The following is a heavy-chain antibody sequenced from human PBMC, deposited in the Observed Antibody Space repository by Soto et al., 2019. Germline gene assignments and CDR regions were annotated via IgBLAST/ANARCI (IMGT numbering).Heavy chain of an antibody. CDR1: GYTFTSYA. CDR2: INAGNVNT. V-gene: IGHV1-3*01. CDR3: ARSARHAGQGNYDFWSGYRASGPFDP. D-gene: IGHD3-3*01. J-gene: IGHJ5*02. Sequence: QVQLVQSGAEVKKPGASVKVSCKASGYTFTSYAMHWVRQAPGQRRVMMGWINAGNVNTKYSQKFQGRVTITRDTSASTTYMELSSRSSEDTAGYSGARSARHAGQGNYDFWSGYRASGPFDPWAQGTLVAVAS.